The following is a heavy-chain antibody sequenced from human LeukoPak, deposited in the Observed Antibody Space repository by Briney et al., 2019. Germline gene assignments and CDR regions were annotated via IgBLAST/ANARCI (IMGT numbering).Heavy chain of an antibody. CDR3: AREERVPYYFDH. J-gene: IGHJ4*02. CDR1: GFTVSSNY. Sequence: GGSLRLSCAASGFTVSSNYMSWVRQAPGKGLEWVSLIYSGGNTYYADSVKGRFTISRDNSKNTLYLQMNSLRAEDTAVYYCAREERVPYYFDHWGQGTLVTVSS. V-gene: IGHV3-53*01. D-gene: IGHD4/OR15-4a*01. CDR2: IYSGGNT.